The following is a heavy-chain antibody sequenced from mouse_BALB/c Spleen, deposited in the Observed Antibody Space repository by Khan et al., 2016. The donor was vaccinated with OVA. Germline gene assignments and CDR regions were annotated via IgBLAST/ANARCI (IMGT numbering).Heavy chain of an antibody. V-gene: IGHV3-2*02. CDR2: ISYSGST. CDR3: ARTARIKY. Sequence: EVQLQESGPGLVKPSQSLSLTCTVTGYSITSGYGWNWIRQFPGNKLEWMGYISYSGSTNYNPSLKSRISITRAPSTNQCFLQLNSVTTEDTATYYCARTARIKYWGQGTTLTGSS. CDR1: GYSITSGYG. D-gene: IGHD1-2*01. J-gene: IGHJ2*01.